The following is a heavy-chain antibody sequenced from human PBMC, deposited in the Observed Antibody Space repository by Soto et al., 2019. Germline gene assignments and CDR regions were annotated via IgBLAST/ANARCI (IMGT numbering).Heavy chain of an antibody. J-gene: IGHJ4*02. Sequence: ASVKVSCKASGYTFTSYAMHWVRQAPGQRLEWMGWINAGNGNTKYSQKFQGRVTITRDTSASTAYMELSSLRSEDTAVYYCASMVVAGRYLFTYWGRGTLVPVSS. CDR2: INAGNGNT. V-gene: IGHV1-3*01. CDR3: ASMVVAGRYLFTY. D-gene: IGHD3-10*01. CDR1: GYTFTSYA.